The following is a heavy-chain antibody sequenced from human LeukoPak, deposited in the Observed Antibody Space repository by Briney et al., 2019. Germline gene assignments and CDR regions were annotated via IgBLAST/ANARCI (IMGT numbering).Heavy chain of an antibody. CDR1: GFPFSSYA. D-gene: IGHD2-21*01. V-gene: IGHV3-23*01. Sequence: PGESLRLSCAASGFPFSSYAMSWVRQAPGKGLEWVSGISGSGGNTFYADSVKGRFTISRDNSKTTLYLKMNSLRAEDKAVYYCAKENGDAVISNFAYWGQGNLVTVSS. CDR3: AKENGDAVISNFAY. J-gene: IGHJ4*02. CDR2: ISGSGGNT.